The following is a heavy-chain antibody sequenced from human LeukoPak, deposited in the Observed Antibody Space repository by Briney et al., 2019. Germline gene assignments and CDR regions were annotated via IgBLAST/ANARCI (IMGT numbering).Heavy chain of an antibody. Sequence: PGGSLRLSCAASGFTFSSYAMHWVRQAPGKGLEWVAVISYDGSNKYYADSVKGRFTISRDNSKNTLYLQMNSLRAEDTAVYYCARAETSYGSGTGSYYYYMDVWGKGTTVTVSS. CDR1: GFTFSSYA. J-gene: IGHJ6*03. CDR2: ISYDGSNK. CDR3: ARAETSYGSGTGSYYYYMDV. V-gene: IGHV3-30-3*01. D-gene: IGHD3-10*01.